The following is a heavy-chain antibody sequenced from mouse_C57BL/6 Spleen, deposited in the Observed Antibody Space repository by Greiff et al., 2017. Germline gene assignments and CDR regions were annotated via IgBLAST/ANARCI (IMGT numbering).Heavy chain of an antibody. J-gene: IGHJ4*01. CDR2: INPNNGGT. CDR1: GYTFTDYN. CDR3: ARGGLIYYGNYGAMDY. D-gene: IGHD2-1*01. V-gene: IGHV1-18*01. Sequence: EVQLQQSGPELVKPGASVKIPCKASGYTFTDYNMDWVKQSHGKSLEWIGDINPNNGGTIYNQKFKGKDTLTVDKSSSTAYMELRSLTSEDTAVYYCARGGLIYYGNYGAMDYWGQGTSGTVSS.